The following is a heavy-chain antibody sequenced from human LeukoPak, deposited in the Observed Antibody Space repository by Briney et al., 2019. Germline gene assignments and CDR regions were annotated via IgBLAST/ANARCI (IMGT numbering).Heavy chain of an antibody. Sequence: GGSLRLSCTASGLTFSNYAMSWVRQAPAKGLEWVAGIDQSGGYIHYADSVKGRFTISRDNSKNTLYLQMNSLRAEDTAVYYCAKVDCSRTSCYAGNYYYGMDVWGQGTTVTVSS. CDR3: AKVDCSRTSCYAGNYYYGMDV. CDR2: IDQSGGYI. J-gene: IGHJ6*02. D-gene: IGHD2-2*01. V-gene: IGHV3-23*01. CDR1: GLTFSNYA.